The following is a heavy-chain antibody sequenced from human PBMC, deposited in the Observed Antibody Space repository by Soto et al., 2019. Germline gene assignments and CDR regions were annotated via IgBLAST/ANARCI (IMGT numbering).Heavy chain of an antibody. D-gene: IGHD1-20*01. CDR2: ISYSSNYI. CDR3: AKDISEHTRGFHY. V-gene: IGHV3-11*06. CDR1: GFTFSDHQ. J-gene: IGHJ4*02. Sequence: GGSLRLSCAASGFTFSDHQMAWMRQAPGKGLEWVSYISYSSNYIQYADSVKGRFTISRDNAKNSLYLQMNSLRDDDTAVYYCAKDISEHTRGFHYWGQGPLVTVSS.